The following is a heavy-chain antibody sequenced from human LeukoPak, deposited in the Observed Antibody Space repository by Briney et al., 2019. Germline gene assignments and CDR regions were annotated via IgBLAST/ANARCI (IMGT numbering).Heavy chain of an antibody. V-gene: IGHV4-34*01. CDR3: ARGPYAYYYDSSGYFLY. Sequence: SETLSLTCAVYGGSFSGYYWSWIRQPPGKGLEWIGEINHSGSTNYNPSLKGRVTISVDTSKNQFSLKLSSVTAADTAVYYCARGPYAYYYDSSGYFLYWGQGTLVTVSS. J-gene: IGHJ4*02. D-gene: IGHD3-22*01. CDR1: GGSFSGYY. CDR2: INHSGST.